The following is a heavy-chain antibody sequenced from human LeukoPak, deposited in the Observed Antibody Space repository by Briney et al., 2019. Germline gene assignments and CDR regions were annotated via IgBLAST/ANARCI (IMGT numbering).Heavy chain of an antibody. CDR2: ISTTSNYI. V-gene: IGHV3-21*01. J-gene: IGHJ4*02. CDR1: GFTFSTSS. D-gene: IGHD1-26*01. CDR3: ARGGSGSYNMFDY. Sequence: PGGSLRLSCAASGFTFSTSSMNWVRQAPGKGLEWVSSISTTSNYIYYADSVKGRFTISRDNAKNSLYLQMNSLRAEDTAVYYCARGGSGSYNMFDYWGQGTLVTVSS.